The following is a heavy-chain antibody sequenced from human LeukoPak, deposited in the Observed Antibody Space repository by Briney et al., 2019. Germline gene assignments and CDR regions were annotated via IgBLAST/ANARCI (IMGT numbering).Heavy chain of an antibody. CDR2: IYRGTI. CDR1: GFTVSSNS. J-gene: IGHJ4*02. CDR3: ARYAYYYASGSYPSTERVFDY. V-gene: IGHV3-53*01. D-gene: IGHD3-10*01. Sequence: RGSLRLSCTVSGFTVSSNSMSWVRQAPGKGVEWVSFIYRGTIHYSHSVKGRFSISRDNSKNTLYLQMNSLRAEDTAVYYCARYAYYYASGSYPSTERVFDYWGQGTLVTVSS.